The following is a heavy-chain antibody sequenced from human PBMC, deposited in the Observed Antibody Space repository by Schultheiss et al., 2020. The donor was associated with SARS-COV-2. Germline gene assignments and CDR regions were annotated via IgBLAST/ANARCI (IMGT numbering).Heavy chain of an antibody. V-gene: IGHV4-34*01. J-gene: IGHJ5*02. D-gene: IGHD6-13*01. CDR1: GGSFSGYY. CDR2: IYYSGST. CDR3: ARPYSSSWYPPTGRFDP. Sequence: SETLSLTCAVYGGSFSGYYWSWIRQHPGKGLEWIGYIYYSGSTYYNPSLKSRVTISVDTSKNQFSLKLSSVTAADTAVYYCARPYSSSWYPPTGRFDPWGQGTLVTVSS.